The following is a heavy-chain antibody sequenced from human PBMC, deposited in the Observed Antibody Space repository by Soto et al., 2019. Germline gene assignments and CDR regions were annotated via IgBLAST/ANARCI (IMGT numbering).Heavy chain of an antibody. D-gene: IGHD3-3*01. CDR2: IKQDGSEK. Sequence: PGGSLRLSCAASGFTFTSYWMSWVRQAPGKGLEWVANIKQDGSEKYYVDSVKGRFTISRDNAKNSLYLQMNSLRAEDTAVYYCAREYYDFWSGRTYFDLWGRGTLVTVSS. CDR3: AREYYDFWSGRTYFDL. J-gene: IGHJ2*01. V-gene: IGHV3-7*01. CDR1: GFTFTSYW.